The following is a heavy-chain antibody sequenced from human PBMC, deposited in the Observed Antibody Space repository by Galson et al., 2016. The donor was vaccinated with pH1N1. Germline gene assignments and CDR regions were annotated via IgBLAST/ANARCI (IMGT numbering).Heavy chain of an antibody. CDR3: SKGGSLSLPHDAFDI. V-gene: IGHV3-48*03. CDR2: ISSSNGGNP. J-gene: IGHJ3*02. Sequence: SLRLSCAASGFGFSSHEMNWVRQAPGKGLEWISYISSSNGGNPYYADAVKGRFTISRDNSKNTLYLQMNSLRAEDTAIYYCSKGGSLSLPHDAFDIWGQGTMVTVSS. CDR1: GFGFSSHE.